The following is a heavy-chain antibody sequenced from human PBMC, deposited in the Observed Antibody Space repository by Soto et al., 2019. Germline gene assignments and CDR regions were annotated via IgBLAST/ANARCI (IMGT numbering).Heavy chain of an antibody. CDR2: IYYTVNT. D-gene: IGHD3-3*01. J-gene: IGHJ5*02. V-gene: IGHV4-59*01. CDR1: GGSISSYY. Sequence: SETLSLTCTVSGGSISSYYWSWIRQPPGKGLEWIGYIYYTVNTNYNPSLKSRVTISVDTSKNQFSLKLSSVTAADTAVYYCARHSGYDFWSGSLNPWGQGPLVTVSS. CDR3: ARHSGYDFWSGSLNP.